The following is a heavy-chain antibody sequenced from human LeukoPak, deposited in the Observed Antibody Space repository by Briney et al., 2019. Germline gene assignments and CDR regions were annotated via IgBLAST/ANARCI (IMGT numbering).Heavy chain of an antibody. Sequence: GGSLRLSCTASGFTFGDYAMSWFRQAPGKGLEWVSFIRSKAYGGTTEYAASVKGRFTISRDDSKSIAYPQMNSLKTEDTAVYYCTRVPPYFCGGDCYPDYWGQGTLVTVSS. CDR2: IRSKAYGGTT. CDR3: TRVPPYFCGGDCYPDY. J-gene: IGHJ4*02. V-gene: IGHV3-49*03. CDR1: GFTFGDYA. D-gene: IGHD2-21*02.